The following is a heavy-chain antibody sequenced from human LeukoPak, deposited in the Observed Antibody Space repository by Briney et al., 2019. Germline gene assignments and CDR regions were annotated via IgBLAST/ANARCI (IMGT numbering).Heavy chain of an antibody. V-gene: IGHV4-30-2*01. CDR2: IYHSGST. CDR1: GGSISSGGYS. Sequence: PSETLSLTCAVSGGSISSGGYSWSWIRQPPGKGLEWIGYIYHSGSTYYNPSLKSRATISVDRSKNQFSLKLSSVTAADTAVYYCASEYPRYYGMDVWGQGTTVTVSS. CDR3: ASEYPRYYGMDV. J-gene: IGHJ6*02.